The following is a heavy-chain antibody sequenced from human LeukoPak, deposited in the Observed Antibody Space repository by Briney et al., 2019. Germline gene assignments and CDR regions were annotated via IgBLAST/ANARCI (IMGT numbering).Heavy chain of an antibody. CDR1: GGSISIYY. V-gene: IGHV4-4*07. CDR2: IYTSGST. CDR3: PGGHYNFWSGYHTSFDY. Sequence: SETLSLTCTVSGGSISIYYWSWLRQPAGKGLECIGRIYTSGSTNYNPSLKSRVTMSVDTSKNQFSLKLSSVTAADTAVYYCPGGHYNFWSGYHTSFDYWGQGTLVTVSS. J-gene: IGHJ4*02. D-gene: IGHD3-3*01.